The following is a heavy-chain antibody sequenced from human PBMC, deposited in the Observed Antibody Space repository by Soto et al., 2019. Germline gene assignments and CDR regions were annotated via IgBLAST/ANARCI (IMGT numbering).Heavy chain of an antibody. D-gene: IGHD3-22*01. CDR2: IKTKAEGETT. Sequence: DVQLVESGGGFVKPGGSLRLSCAASGLTFNDVWMSWVRQAPGKGLEWVGRIKTKAEGETTDYAAPVKGRFTISRDDSKNIVHLERNNLKTEDTAVYYCTVRGGWLGPWGQGILVTVSS. CDR1: GLTFNDVW. V-gene: IGHV3-15*01. J-gene: IGHJ5*02. CDR3: TVRGGWLGP.